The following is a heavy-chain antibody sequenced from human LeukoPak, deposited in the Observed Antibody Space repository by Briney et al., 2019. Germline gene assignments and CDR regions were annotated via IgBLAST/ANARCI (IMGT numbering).Heavy chain of an antibody. D-gene: IGHD3-16*01. J-gene: IGHJ4*02. CDR3: ARETDLGVGDY. Sequence: SETLSLTCTVSGGSISSSSYYWGWIRQPPGKGLEWIGSIYYSGSTYYNPSLKSRVTISVDTSKNQFSLKLSSVTAADTAVYYCARETDLGVGDYWGQGTLVTVSS. CDR1: GGSISSSSYY. CDR2: IYYSGST. V-gene: IGHV4-39*07.